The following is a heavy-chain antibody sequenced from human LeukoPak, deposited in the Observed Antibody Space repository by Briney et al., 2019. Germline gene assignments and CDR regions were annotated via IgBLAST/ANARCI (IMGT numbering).Heavy chain of an antibody. D-gene: IGHD3-10*01. CDR3: ARGCDYYGSGSYYAPYMGYFEY. CDR2: MNPNSDNT. Sequence: ASVKVSCKASGYRFTDYDINWVRQTTGQGLEWMGWMNPNSDNTDYAQNLQGRVTMTRDHSIRTAYMELSRLRSDDTAVYYCARGCDYYGSGSYYAPYMGYFEYWGQGTLVTVSS. CDR1: GYRFTDYD. V-gene: IGHV1-8*01. J-gene: IGHJ4*02.